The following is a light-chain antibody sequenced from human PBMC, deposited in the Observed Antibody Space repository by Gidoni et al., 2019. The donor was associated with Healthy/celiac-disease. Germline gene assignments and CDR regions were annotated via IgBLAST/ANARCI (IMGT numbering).Light chain of an antibody. CDR3: QQYDNLALT. CDR2: DAS. J-gene: IGKJ4*01. Sequence: DSQITQSPSSLSASVGDRVSITCQASQDISNYLNWYQQKPGKAPKLLIYDASNLETGVPSSFSGSGSGTDFTFTISSLQPEDIATYYCQQYDNLALTFGGGTKVEIK. V-gene: IGKV1-33*01. CDR1: QDISNY.